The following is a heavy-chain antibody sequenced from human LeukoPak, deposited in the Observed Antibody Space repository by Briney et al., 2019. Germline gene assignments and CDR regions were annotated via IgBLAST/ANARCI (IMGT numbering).Heavy chain of an antibody. J-gene: IGHJ6*03. V-gene: IGHV3-21*01. Sequence: GGSLRLSCAASGFTFSSYSMNWVRQAPGKGLEWVSSISSSSSYIYYADSVKGRFTISRDNAKNSLYLQMNSLRAEDTAVYYCATLRGGYYYMDVWGKGTTVTVSS. CDR1: GFTFSSYS. CDR3: ATLRGGYYYMDV. CDR2: ISSSSSYI. D-gene: IGHD3-10*01.